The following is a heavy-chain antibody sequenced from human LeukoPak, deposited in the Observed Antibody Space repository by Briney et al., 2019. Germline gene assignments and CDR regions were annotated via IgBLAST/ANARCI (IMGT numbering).Heavy chain of an antibody. J-gene: IGHJ3*02. CDR2: ISGSGGST. CDR3: AKDGYYDFWSGYLSHDAFDI. CDR1: GFTFSSYA. V-gene: IGHV3-23*01. D-gene: IGHD3-3*01. Sequence: GGSLRLSCAASGFTFSSYAMSWVRQAPGKGLEWVSAISGSGGSTYYADSVEGRFTISRDNSKNTLYLQMNSLRAEDTAVYYCAKDGYYDFWSGYLSHDAFDIWGQGTMVTVSS.